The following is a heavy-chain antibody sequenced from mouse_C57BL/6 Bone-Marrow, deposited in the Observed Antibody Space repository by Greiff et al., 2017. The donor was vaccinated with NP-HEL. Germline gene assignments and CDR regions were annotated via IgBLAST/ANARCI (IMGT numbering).Heavy chain of an antibody. CDR2: IDPSDSYT. V-gene: IGHV1-50*01. CDR3: ASNWDDFDY. D-gene: IGHD4-1*01. Sequence: QVQLQQPGAELVKPGASVKLSCKASGYTFTSYWMQWVKQRPGQGLEWIGEIDPSDSYTNYNQKFKGKATLTVDTSSSTAYMQLSSLTSEDSAVYYCASNWDDFDYWGQGTTLTVSS. CDR1: GYTFTSYW. J-gene: IGHJ2*01.